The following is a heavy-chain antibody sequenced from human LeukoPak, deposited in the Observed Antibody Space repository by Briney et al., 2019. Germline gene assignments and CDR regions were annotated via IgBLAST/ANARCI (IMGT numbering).Heavy chain of an antibody. Sequence: ASVKVSCKASGYTFTSYGISWVRHAPGQGLECMGWISAYNGNTNYAQKLQGRVTMTTDTSTSTAYMELRSLRSDDTAVYYCAREEPTVTFYYYYGMDVWGQGTTVTVSS. V-gene: IGHV1-18*01. CDR2: ISAYNGNT. CDR3: AREEPTVTFYYYYGMDV. D-gene: IGHD4-17*01. J-gene: IGHJ6*02. CDR1: GYTFTSYG.